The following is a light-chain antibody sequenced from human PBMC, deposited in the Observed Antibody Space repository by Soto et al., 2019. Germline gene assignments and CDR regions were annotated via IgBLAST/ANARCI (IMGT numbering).Light chain of an antibody. CDR3: SSYTTSSTPVL. J-gene: IGLJ2*01. V-gene: IGLV2-14*01. Sequence: QSALTQPASVSGSPGQSITISCTGTSSDVGGYNYVSWYQQHPGKAPKLMIYDVSNRPSGVSNRFSGSKSGNTASLTISGLQAEDEADYYCSSYTTSSTPVLFGGGTQLTVL. CDR1: SSDVGGYNY. CDR2: DVS.